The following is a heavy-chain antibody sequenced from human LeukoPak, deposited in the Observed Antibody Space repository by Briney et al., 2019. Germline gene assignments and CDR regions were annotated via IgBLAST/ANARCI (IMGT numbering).Heavy chain of an antibody. V-gene: IGHV1-8*01. CDR3: ARGPPNWGFDS. D-gene: IGHD7-27*01. J-gene: IGHJ4*02. CDR2: MSPASGNT. Sequence: GASVKISCKASGYTFTSYDLNWVRRATGQGLERMGWMSPASGNTGYAQEFQGRVTMTRDTSVSTAYMELNSLRSEDTAVYYCARGPPNWGFDSWGQGTLVTVSS. CDR1: GYTFTSYD.